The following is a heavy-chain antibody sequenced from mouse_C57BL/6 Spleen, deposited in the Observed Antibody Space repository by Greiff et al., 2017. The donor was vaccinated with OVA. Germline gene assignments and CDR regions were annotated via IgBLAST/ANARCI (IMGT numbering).Heavy chain of an antibody. Sequence: EVQLVESGPGLVKPSQSLSLTCSVTGYSITSGYYWNWIRQFPGNKLEWMGSISYDGSNNYNPSLKNRISITRDTSKNQFFLKLNSVTTEDTATYYCASYYGSSSYAMDYWGQGTSVTVSS. D-gene: IGHD1-1*01. CDR2: ISYDGSN. CDR3: ASYYGSSSYAMDY. CDR1: GYSITSGYY. J-gene: IGHJ4*01. V-gene: IGHV3-6*01.